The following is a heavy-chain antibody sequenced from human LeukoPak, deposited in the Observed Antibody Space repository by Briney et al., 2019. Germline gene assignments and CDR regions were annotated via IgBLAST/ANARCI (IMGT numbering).Heavy chain of an antibody. Sequence: SETLSLTCTVSGYSISSGYYWGWIRQPPGKGLEWIGSIYHSGSTYYNPSLKSRVTISVDTSKNQFSLKLSSVTAADTAVYYCARDRVTGRKKNWFDPWGQGTLVTVSS. V-gene: IGHV4-38-2*02. CDR3: ARDRVTGRKKNWFDP. D-gene: IGHD1-20*01. J-gene: IGHJ5*02. CDR1: GYSISSGYY. CDR2: IYHSGST.